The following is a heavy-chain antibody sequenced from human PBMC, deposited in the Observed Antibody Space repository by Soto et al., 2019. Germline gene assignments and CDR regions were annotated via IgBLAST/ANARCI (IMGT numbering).Heavy chain of an antibody. J-gene: IGHJ4*01. CDR2: IGLSADST. CDR3: AKVGTGDLYYFDY. D-gene: IGHD4-17*01. CDR1: GFTFSNYA. Sequence: GGSLRLSCAASGFTFSNYAMRWVRQAPGKGLEWVAAIGLSADSTYYADSVKGRFTISRDNSKNTVYLQMNSLRAEDTALYFCAKVGTGDLYYFDYWGQGTLVTVSS. V-gene: IGHV3-23*01.